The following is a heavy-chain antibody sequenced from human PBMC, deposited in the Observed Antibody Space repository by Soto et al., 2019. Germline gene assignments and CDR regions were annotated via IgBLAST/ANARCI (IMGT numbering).Heavy chain of an antibody. Sequence: ASVKVSCKTSGYTFTTYGISWVRQAPGQGLEWMGWIIAYNGNTNYAQKLQGRVTMTTDTSTSTAYMELRSLRSDDTAVYYWARDSLLVGGTPVGYWFDPWGQGTLVTVYS. CDR3: ARDSLLVGGTPVGYWFDP. CDR1: GYTFTTYG. V-gene: IGHV1-18*04. D-gene: IGHD1-26*01. J-gene: IGHJ5*02. CDR2: IIAYNGNT.